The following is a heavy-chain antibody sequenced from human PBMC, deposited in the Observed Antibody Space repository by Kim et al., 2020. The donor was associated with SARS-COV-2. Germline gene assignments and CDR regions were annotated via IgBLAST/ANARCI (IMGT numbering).Heavy chain of an antibody. V-gene: IGHV1-3*01. D-gene: IGHD3-10*01. Sequence: ASVKVSCKASGYTFTSYAMHWVRQAPGQRLEWMGWINAGNGNTKYSQKFQGRVTITRDTSASTAYMELSSLRSEDTAVYYCARSLIAVRGVTRGPNRPHGSNWFDPWGQGTLVTVSS. CDR1: GYTFTSYA. J-gene: IGHJ5*02. CDR3: ARSLIAVRGVTRGPNRPHGSNWFDP. CDR2: INAGNGNT.